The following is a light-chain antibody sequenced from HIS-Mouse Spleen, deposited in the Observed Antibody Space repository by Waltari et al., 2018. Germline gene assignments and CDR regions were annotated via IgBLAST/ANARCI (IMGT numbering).Light chain of an antibody. CDR3: QQYYSYRFT. CDR1: QGISSY. Sequence: AIRMTQSPSSFPASTGNGVTITCRASQGISSYLAWYQQKPGKAPKLLIYAASTLQSGVPSRFSGSGSGTDFTLTISCLQSEDFATYYCQQYYSYRFTFGPGTKVDIK. V-gene: IGKV1-8*01. J-gene: IGKJ3*01. CDR2: AAS.